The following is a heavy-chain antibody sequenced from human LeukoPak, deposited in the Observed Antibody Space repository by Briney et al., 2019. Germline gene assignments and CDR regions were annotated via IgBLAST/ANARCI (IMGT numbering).Heavy chain of an antibody. CDR1: GYTFTSYY. Sequence: ASVKVSCKASGYTFTSYYMHWVRQAPGQGLEWMGIINPSGGSTSYAQKFQGRVTITADESTSTAYMELSSLRSEDTAVYYCARGPFINNYYYYMDVWGKGTTVTISS. J-gene: IGHJ6*03. CDR3: ARGPFINNYYYYMDV. CDR2: INPSGGST. D-gene: IGHD3-10*01. V-gene: IGHV1-46*01.